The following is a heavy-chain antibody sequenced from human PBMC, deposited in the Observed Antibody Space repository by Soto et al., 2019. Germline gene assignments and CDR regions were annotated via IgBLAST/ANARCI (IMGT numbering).Heavy chain of an antibody. CDR3: ARDRGYSGYDTGDY. CDR1: GGTFSSYA. J-gene: IGHJ4*02. CDR2: INPNSGGT. Sequence: ASVKVSCKASGGTFSSYAISWVRQAPGQGLEWMGWINPNSGGTNYAQKFQGRVTMTRDTSISTAYMELSRLRSDDTAVYYCARDRGYSGYDTGDYWGQGTLVTVSS. D-gene: IGHD5-12*01. V-gene: IGHV1-2*02.